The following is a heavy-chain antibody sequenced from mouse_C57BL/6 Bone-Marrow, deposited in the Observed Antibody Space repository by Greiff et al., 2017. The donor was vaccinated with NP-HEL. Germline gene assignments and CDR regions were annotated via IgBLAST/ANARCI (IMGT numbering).Heavy chain of an antibody. CDR3: ARGNYGSSYLFAY. D-gene: IGHD1-1*01. J-gene: IGHJ3*01. CDR1: GYTFTSYW. V-gene: IGHV1-59*01. Sequence: QVQLQQPGAELVRPGTSVKLSCKASGYTFTSYWMHWVKQRPGQGLEWIGVIDPSDSYTNYNQKFKGKATLTVDTSSSTAYMQLSSLTSEDSAVYYCARGNYGSSYLFAYWGQGTLVTVSA. CDR2: IDPSDSYT.